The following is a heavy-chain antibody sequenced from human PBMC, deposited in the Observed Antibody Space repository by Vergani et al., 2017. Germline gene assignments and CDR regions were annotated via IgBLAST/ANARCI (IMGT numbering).Heavy chain of an antibody. J-gene: IGHJ4*02. CDR2: IYYSGST. CDR1: GGSISSSSYY. V-gene: IGHV4-39*07. D-gene: IGHD6-25*01. CDR3: ARVAPYSGSSGY. Sequence: QLQLQESGPGLVKPSETLSLTCTVSGGSISSSSYYWGWIRQPPGKGLEWIGSIYYSGSTYYNPSLKSGVTISVDTSKNKFSLKLSSVTAAGTAVYYCARVAPYSGSSGYWGQGTLVTVSS.